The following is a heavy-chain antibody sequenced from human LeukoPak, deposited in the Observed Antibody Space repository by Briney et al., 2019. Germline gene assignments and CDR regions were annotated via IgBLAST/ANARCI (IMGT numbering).Heavy chain of an antibody. J-gene: IGHJ4*02. CDR3: AKSAAAGTGVDY. V-gene: IGHV1-8*01. Sequence: ASVKVSCKASGYTFTSYDINWVRQATGQGLEWMGWMNPNSGNTGYAQKFQGRVTMTRNTSTSTAYMGLSSLRSEDTAVYYCAKSAAAGTGVDYWGQGTLVTVSS. CDR1: GYTFTSYD. CDR2: MNPNSGNT. D-gene: IGHD6-13*01.